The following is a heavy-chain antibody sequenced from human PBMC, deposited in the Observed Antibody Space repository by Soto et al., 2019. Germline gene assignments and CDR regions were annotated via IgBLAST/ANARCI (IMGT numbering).Heavy chain of an antibody. J-gene: IGHJ5*02. CDR1: GGSLSSYC. V-gene: IGHV4-59*01. D-gene: IGHD6-25*01. CDR3: GSVRPSGYVLS. CDR2: VYFSGNT. Sequence: AETLSLTCTVSGGSLSSYCWAWIRQSPGKGLEWIGYVYFSGNTNYNPSLKSRVTISIDTSKNQFSLRLASVTAADTAFYYCGSVRPSGYVLSWGQGTLVTVSS.